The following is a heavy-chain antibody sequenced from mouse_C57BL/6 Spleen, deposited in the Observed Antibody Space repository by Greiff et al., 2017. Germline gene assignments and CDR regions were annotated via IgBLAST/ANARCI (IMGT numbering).Heavy chain of an antibody. CDR2: IYPGDGDT. D-gene: IGHD1-1*01. Sequence: VQVVESGPELVKPGASVKISCKASGYAFSSSWMNWVKQRPGKGLEWIGRIYPGDGDTNYNGKFKGKATLTADKSSSTAYMQLSSLTSEDSAVYFCAYYYGSSYGYWGQGTTLTVSS. CDR3: AYYYGSSYGY. V-gene: IGHV1-82*01. CDR1: GYAFSSSW. J-gene: IGHJ2*01.